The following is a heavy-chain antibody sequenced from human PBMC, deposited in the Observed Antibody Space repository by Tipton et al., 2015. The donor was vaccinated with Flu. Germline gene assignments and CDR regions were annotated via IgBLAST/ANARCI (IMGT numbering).Heavy chain of an antibody. CDR2: MFHSGST. CDR3: AREGVGNAFDI. D-gene: IGHD1-26*01. CDR1: GYSVTGGYY. J-gene: IGHJ3*02. V-gene: IGHV4-38-2*02. Sequence: TLSLTCTVSGYSVTGGYYWGWIRQPPGKGLEYIGYMFHSGSTYYNPSLRSRVTISVDTSKNQFSTKLSSVTAADTAVYYCAREGVGNAFDIWGQGTMVTVSP.